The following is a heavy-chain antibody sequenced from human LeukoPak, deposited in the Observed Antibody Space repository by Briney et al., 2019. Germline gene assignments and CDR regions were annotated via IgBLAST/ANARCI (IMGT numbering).Heavy chain of an antibody. V-gene: IGHV5-51*01. CDR3: ARAFGESYFDY. CDR1: GYRFINYW. D-gene: IGHD3-10*01. J-gene: IGHJ4*02. Sequence: GESLKISCECSGYRFINYWIAWVRQMPGKGLEWMGIIYPGDSYTTYSPSFQGQVSMSADKSISTAYLQWSSLKGSDTAMYCCARAFGESYFDYWGEGTLVSVSS. CDR2: IYPGDSYT.